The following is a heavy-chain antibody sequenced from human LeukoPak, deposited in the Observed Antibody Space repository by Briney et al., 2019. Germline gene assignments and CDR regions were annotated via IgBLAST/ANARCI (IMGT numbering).Heavy chain of an antibody. Sequence: GGSLRLSCAASGFTLSSYAMHWVCQAPGKGLEWVAVISDDGSNKYYADSVKGRFTISRDNSKNTLYLQMNSLRAEDTAGYYCAKDTSYRGAARPDYWGQGTLVTVSS. V-gene: IGHV3-30-3*01. D-gene: IGHD6-6*01. CDR2: ISDDGSNK. CDR3: AKDTSYRGAARPDY. CDR1: GFTLSSYA. J-gene: IGHJ4*02.